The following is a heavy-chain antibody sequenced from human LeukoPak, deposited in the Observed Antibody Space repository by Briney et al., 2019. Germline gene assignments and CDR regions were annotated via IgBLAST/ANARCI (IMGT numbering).Heavy chain of an antibody. J-gene: IGHJ2*01. CDR2: INPSGGST. V-gene: IGHV1-46*01. CDR3: TREHDKPMMHWYFSL. D-gene: IGHD3-9*01. Sequence: ASVKVSCKASGYTFTSYYMHWVRQAPGQGLEWMGIINPSGGSTSYAQKFQGRVTMTRDTSLSTAYMELSHLTSEDTAIYFCTREHDKPMMHWYFSLWGRGSLVTVSS. CDR1: GYTFTSYY.